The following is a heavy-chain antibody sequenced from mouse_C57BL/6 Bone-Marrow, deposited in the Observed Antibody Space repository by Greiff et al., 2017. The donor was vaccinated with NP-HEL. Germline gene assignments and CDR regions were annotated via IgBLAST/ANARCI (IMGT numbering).Heavy chain of an antibody. CDR1: GYAFSSSW. J-gene: IGHJ2*01. V-gene: IGHV1-82*01. CDR2: IYPGDGDT. CDR3: AREGMAPFDY. Sequence: VQVVESGPELVKPGASVKISCKASGYAFSSSWMNWVKQRPGKGLEWIGRIYPGDGDTNYNGKFKGKATLTADKSSSTAYMQLSSLTSEDSAVYFCAREGMAPFDYWGQGTTLTVSS.